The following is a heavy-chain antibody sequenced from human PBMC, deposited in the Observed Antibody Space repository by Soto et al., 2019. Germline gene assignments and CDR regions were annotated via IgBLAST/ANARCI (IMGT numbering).Heavy chain of an antibody. CDR2: INAGNGNT. Sequence: ASVKVSCKASGYTFTTYAMHWARQAPGQRLEWMGWINAGNGNTKYSQKFQGRVTITRDTSASTAYMGLSSLRSEDTAVYYCARKDAVADFDYWGQGTLVTVSS. CDR3: ARKDAVADFDY. V-gene: IGHV1-3*01. J-gene: IGHJ4*02. CDR1: GYTFTTYA. D-gene: IGHD6-19*01.